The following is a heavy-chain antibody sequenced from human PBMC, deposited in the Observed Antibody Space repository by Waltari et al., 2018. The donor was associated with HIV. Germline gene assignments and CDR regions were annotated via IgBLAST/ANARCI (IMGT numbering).Heavy chain of an antibody. J-gene: IGHJ3*01. V-gene: IGHV3-23*01. D-gene: IGHD4-17*01. CDR2: ISGSGGNK. Sequence: QLLESGGGLVQPGGSLRLSCVASGFTFDKFAMNWVRQAPGQGLEGRSSISGSGGNKFYADSVKGRISISRENSKNTVYLQINSLRVDDTAIYYCAKTVPTVTSIFEGFDVWGQGATVTVSS. CDR3: AKTVPTVTSIFEGFDV. CDR1: GFTFDKFA.